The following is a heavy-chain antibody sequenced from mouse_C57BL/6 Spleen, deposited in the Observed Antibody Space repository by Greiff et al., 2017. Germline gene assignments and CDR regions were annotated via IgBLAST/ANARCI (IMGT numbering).Heavy chain of an antibody. V-gene: IGHV1-80*01. CDR3: ARPGYSNYVLFDY. J-gene: IGHJ2*01. CDR1: GYAFSSYW. D-gene: IGHD2-5*01. CDR2: IYPGDGDT. Sequence: VQLQQSGAELVKPGASVKISCKASGYAFSSYWMNWVKQRPGKGLEWIGQIYPGDGDTNYNGKFKGKATLTADKSSSPAYMPLSSLTSEDSAVYFCARPGYSNYVLFDYWGQGTTLTVSS.